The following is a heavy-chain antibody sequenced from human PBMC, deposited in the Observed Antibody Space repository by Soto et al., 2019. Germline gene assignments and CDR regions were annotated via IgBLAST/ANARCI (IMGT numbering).Heavy chain of an antibody. CDR3: ARDPGYSYGYSTSANAFDI. J-gene: IGHJ3*02. D-gene: IGHD5-18*01. CDR2: INPSGGST. V-gene: IGHV1-46*01. CDR1: GYTFTSYY. Sequence: GASVKVSCKASGYTFTSYYMHWVRQAPGQGLEWMGIINPSGGSTSYAQKFQGRVTMTRDTSTSAVYMELSSLRSEDTAVYYCARDPGYSYGYSTSANAFDIWGQGTMVTVSS.